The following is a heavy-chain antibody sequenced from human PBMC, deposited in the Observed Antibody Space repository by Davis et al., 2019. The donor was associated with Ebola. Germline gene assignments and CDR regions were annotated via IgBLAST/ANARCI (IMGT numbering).Heavy chain of an antibody. J-gene: IGHJ6*02. D-gene: IGHD2/OR15-2a*01. CDR2: INRDGTTT. CDR1: GFTFSNSW. Sequence: GESLKISCAASGFTFSNSWMSWVRQGPGEGLVWVSHINRDGTTTNYADSVKGRFTISRDNARNTLYLQMNSLRADDTALYYCAKGGARYFYHYYGMDVWGQGTTVTVSS. CDR3: AKGGARYFYHYYGMDV. V-gene: IGHV3-74*01.